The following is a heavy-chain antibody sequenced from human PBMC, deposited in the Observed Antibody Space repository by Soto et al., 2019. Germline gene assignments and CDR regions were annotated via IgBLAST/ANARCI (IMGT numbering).Heavy chain of an antibody. CDR3: ARSGEAFGAFDI. J-gene: IGHJ3*02. CDR1: GYTFTSYA. CDR2: INAGNGNT. V-gene: IGHV1-3*01. D-gene: IGHD3-16*01. Sequence: ASVKVSCKASGYTFTSYAMHWVRQAPGQRLEWMGWINAGNGNTKYSQKFQGRVTITRDTSASTAYMELSSLRSEDTAVYYCARSGEAFGAFDIWGQGTMVTVSS.